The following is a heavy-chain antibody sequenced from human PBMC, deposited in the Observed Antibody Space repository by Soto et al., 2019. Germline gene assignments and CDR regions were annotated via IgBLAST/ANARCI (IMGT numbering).Heavy chain of an antibody. CDR3: PKGGGLGGLLARYGMDV. D-gene: IGHD3-10*01. J-gene: IGHJ6*02. CDR1: GITFEDYA. CDR2: VSWNGDII. Sequence: EVQLVESGGGLVQPGRSLRLSCAVSGITFEDYAMHWVRQGPGKGLEWVSGVSWNGDIIGYADSVRGRSTISRDNAKSTLYLEMITLRPEDPALYYWPKGGGLGGLLARYGMDVWGHGTTVTVSS. V-gene: IGHV3-9*01.